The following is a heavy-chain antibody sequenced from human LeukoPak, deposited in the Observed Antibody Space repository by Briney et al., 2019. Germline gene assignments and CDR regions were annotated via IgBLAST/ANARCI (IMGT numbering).Heavy chain of an antibody. CDR2: IYYSGST. V-gene: IGHV4-59*12. CDR1: GGSISSYY. D-gene: IGHD6-13*01. Sequence: SETLSLTCTVSGGSISSYYWSWIRQPPGKGLEWIGYIYYSGSTNYNPSLKSRVTISVDTSKNQFSLKLSSVTAADTAVYYCARDLGSSTKLVDSWGQGTLVTVSS. J-gene: IGHJ4*02. CDR3: ARDLGSSTKLVDS.